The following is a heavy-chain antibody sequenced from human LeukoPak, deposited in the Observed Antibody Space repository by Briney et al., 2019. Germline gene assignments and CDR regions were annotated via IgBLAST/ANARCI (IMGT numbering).Heavy chain of an antibody. CDR2: IYYSGST. V-gene: IGHV4-59*01. J-gene: IGHJ5*02. CDR1: GGPISSYY. CDR3: ARGSVGATLWNWFDP. Sequence: SETLSLTCTVSGGPISSYYWSWIRQPPGKGLEWIGYIYYSGSTNYNPSLKSRVTISVDTSKNQFSLKLSSVTAADTAVYYCARGSVGATLWNWFDPWGQGTLVTVSS. D-gene: IGHD1-26*01.